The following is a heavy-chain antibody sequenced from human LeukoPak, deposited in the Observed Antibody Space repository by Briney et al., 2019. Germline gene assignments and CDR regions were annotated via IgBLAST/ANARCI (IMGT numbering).Heavy chain of an antibody. Sequence: GGSLRLSCAASGFTFSSYAMSWARQAPGKGLEWVSAISGSGGSTYYADSVKGRFTISRDNSKNTLYLQMNSLRAEDTAVYYCAKDRYYYGSGSYIFDYWGQGTLVTVSS. J-gene: IGHJ4*02. V-gene: IGHV3-23*01. CDR3: AKDRYYYGSGSYIFDY. D-gene: IGHD3-10*01. CDR2: ISGSGGST. CDR1: GFTFSSYA.